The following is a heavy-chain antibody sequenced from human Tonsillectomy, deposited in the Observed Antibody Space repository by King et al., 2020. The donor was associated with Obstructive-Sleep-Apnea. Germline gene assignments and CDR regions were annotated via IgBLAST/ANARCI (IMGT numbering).Heavy chain of an antibody. J-gene: IGHJ6*02. CDR1: GYTFTSYG. D-gene: IGHD3-3*01. CDR2: NSPYNDNT. V-gene: IGHV1-18*04. Sequence: QLVQSGGEVKKPGASVTFSCKASGYTFTSYGISWVRQAPGQGLEWMGWNSPYNDNTNYAQNLQGRVTMTTDTSTSTAYMELRSLRSDDTAVYYCARGDRPADFWRGPPPGYYYGMDVWGQGTTVTVSS. CDR3: ARGDRPADFWRGPPPGYYYGMDV.